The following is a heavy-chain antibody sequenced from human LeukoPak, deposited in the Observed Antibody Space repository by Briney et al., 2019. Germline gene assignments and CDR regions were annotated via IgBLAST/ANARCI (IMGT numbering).Heavy chain of an antibody. CDR2: IYYSGNT. D-gene: IGHD2-2*01. CDR1: GGSISSGNYN. Sequence: PSETLSLTCTVSGGSISSGNYNWNWIRQPPGKGLEWIGYIYYSGNTYYNPSLKSRATISLDTSKNQFSLKLNSVTAADAAVYYCARDYCSSSSCYHYFDFWGQGALVTVSS. J-gene: IGHJ4*02. V-gene: IGHV4-30-4*08. CDR3: ARDYCSSSSCYHYFDF.